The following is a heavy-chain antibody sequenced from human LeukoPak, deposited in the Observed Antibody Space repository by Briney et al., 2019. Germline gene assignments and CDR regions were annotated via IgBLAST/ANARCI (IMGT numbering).Heavy chain of an antibody. Sequence: SETLSLTCAVYGGSFSGYYWSWIRQPPGKGLEWIGEINHSGSTNYNPSLKSRVTISVDTSKNQFSLKLSSVTAADTAVYYCARLNGSPRRGPSDYWGQGTLVTVSS. CDR3: ARLNGSPRRGPSDY. D-gene: IGHD1-26*01. CDR2: INHSGST. V-gene: IGHV4-34*01. CDR1: GGSFSGYY. J-gene: IGHJ4*02.